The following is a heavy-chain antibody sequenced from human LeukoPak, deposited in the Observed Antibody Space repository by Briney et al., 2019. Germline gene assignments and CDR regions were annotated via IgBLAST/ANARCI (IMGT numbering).Heavy chain of an antibody. CDR3: ARRRGHSGYDPFDY. CDR1: GYTFTSYG. CDR2: ISAYNGNT. V-gene: IGHV1-18*01. J-gene: IGHJ4*02. D-gene: IGHD5-12*01. Sequence: ASVKVSCKASGYTFTSYGISWVRQAPGQGLEWMGWISAYNGNTNYAQKLQGRVTMTTDTSTSTAYMELRSLRSGDTAVYYCARRRGHSGYDPFDYWGQGTLVTVSS.